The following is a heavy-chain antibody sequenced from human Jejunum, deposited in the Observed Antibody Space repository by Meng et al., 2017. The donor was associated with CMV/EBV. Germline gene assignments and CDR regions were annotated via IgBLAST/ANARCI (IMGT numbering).Heavy chain of an antibody. CDR3: GRGPRQADPSVGP. CDR1: NFSISSGYY. J-gene: IGHJ5*02. D-gene: IGHD2-15*01. Sequence: SNFSISSGYYWGWIRQPPGKGLEFLASIYQTGTTFSNPSLKSRLSISVDTSKKQFSLTLASVTASDTAVYYCGRGPRQADPSVGPWGRGILVTVSS. V-gene: IGHV4-38-2*02. CDR2: IYQTGTT.